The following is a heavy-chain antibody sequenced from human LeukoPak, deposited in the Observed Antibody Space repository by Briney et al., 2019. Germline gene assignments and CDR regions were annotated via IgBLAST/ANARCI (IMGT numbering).Heavy chain of an antibody. CDR3: ARSPGAITIQFIDY. CDR1: GASISSYY. Sequence: PSETLSLTCAVSGASISSYYWSWIRQPPGKGLEWIGYIHYSGSINYNPALKSRVTISVDTSKNQFSLKLSSVTAADTAVYYCARSPGAITIQFIDYWGQGSLVTVSS. CDR2: IHYSGSI. J-gene: IGHJ4*02. V-gene: IGHV4-59*08. D-gene: IGHD2-2*02.